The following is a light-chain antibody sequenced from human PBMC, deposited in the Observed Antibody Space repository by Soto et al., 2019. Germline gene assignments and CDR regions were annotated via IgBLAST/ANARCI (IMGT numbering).Light chain of an antibody. Sequence: ESVLTQSQGTLSLSPGERVTLSCRASQTFGSTYLAWYQQRPGQSPRLLIYGASRRASGIPDRSRGSGSGTDFTLTISRLEPEDFAVYYCQQFGTSPLYTFGQGTKLEIK. CDR2: GAS. V-gene: IGKV3-20*01. CDR1: QTFGSTY. J-gene: IGKJ2*01. CDR3: QQFGTSPLYT.